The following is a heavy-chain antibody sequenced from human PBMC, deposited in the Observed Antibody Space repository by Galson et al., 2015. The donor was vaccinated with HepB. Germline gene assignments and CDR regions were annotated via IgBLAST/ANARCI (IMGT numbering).Heavy chain of an antibody. Sequence: SVKVSCKASGYTFTRYYMNWVRQAPGQGLEWMGIINPSGGITRYAQKFQGRVTMTRDTSTSTVYMELSSLRSEDTAVYYCARDSFPIVVVPAAMFYFQHWGQGTLVTVSS. D-gene: IGHD2-2*01. J-gene: IGHJ1*01. CDR3: ARDSFPIVVVPAAMFYFQH. CDR2: INPSGGIT. CDR1: GYTFTRYY. V-gene: IGHV1-46*01.